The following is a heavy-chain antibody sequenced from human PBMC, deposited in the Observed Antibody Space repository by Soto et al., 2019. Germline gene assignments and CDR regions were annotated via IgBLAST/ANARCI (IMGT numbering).Heavy chain of an antibody. CDR1: GFTFDDYA. J-gene: IGHJ6*02. V-gene: IGHV3-9*01. D-gene: IGHD3-9*01. CDR3: AKDVDHKKHYDYYGMDV. CDR2: ISWNSGSI. Sequence: PGGSLRLSCAASGFTFDDYAMHWVRQAPGKGLEWVSGISWNSGSIGYADSVKGRFTISRDNAKNSLYLQMNSLRAEDTAVYYCAKDVDHKKHYDYYGMDVWGQGTTVTVSS.